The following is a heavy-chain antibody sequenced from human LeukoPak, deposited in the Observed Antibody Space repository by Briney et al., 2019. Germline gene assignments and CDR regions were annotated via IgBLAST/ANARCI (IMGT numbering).Heavy chain of an antibody. CDR3: ARASYYDSSAYYYFDC. V-gene: IGHV4-4*02. J-gene: IGHJ4*02. CDR1: GGSLISSNW. CDR2: IYHSGST. Sequence: TSETLSLTCAVSGGSLISSNWWSWVRQPPGKGLEWIGEIYHSGSTNFNPSLKSRVTISLDTSKNQFSLKLSSVTAADTAVYYCARASYYDSSAYYYFDCWGQGTLVTVSS. D-gene: IGHD3-22*01.